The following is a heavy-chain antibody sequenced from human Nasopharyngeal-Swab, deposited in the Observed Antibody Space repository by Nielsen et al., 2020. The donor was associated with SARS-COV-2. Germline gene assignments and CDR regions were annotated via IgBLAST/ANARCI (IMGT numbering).Heavy chain of an antibody. CDR2: IIPIFGTA. V-gene: IGHV1-69*13. CDR3: ARTVATGPYYFDY. J-gene: IGHJ4*02. CDR1: GGTFSSYA. Sequence: SVKVSCQASGGTFSSYAISWVRQAPGQGLEWMGGIIPIFGTANYAQKFQGRVTITADESTSTAYMELSSLRSEDTAVYYCARTVATGPYYFDYWGQGTLVTVSS. D-gene: IGHD5-12*01.